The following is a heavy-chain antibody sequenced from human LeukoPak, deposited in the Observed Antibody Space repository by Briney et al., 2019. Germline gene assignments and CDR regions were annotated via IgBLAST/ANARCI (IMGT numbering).Heavy chain of an antibody. D-gene: IGHD6-13*01. CDR1: GRSISTYY. CDR2: VYYSGST. Sequence: SETLSLTCTVSGRSISTYYWSWIRQPPGKGLEWIGYVYYSGSTNYSPSLKSRVTISLDTSKNQFSLKLRSVTAADTAVYYCARDHQQLGRFDPWGQGTLVTVSS. V-gene: IGHV4-59*01. J-gene: IGHJ5*02. CDR3: ARDHQQLGRFDP.